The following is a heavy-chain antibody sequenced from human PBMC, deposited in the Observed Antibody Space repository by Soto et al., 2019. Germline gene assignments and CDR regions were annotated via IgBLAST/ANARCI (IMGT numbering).Heavy chain of an antibody. V-gene: IGHV1-3*01. J-gene: IGHJ4*02. CDR1: GFTFTSYA. Sequence: GASVKVSRKSSGFTFTSYAIHWLRQAPGQRPQWMGWINGGSGNTKYSQDFQGRVTFTRDTFATTAYLELSSLRSEDTAVYYCARVPPWGNSAGDYYIQHYDSWGQGTPVTVSS. CDR2: INGGSGNT. CDR3: ARVPPWGNSAGDYYIQHYDS. D-gene: IGHD3-10*01.